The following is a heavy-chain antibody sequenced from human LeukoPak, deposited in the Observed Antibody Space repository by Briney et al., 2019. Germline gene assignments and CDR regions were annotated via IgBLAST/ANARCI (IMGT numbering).Heavy chain of an antibody. V-gene: IGHV4-39*01. CDR2: SYYSGST. D-gene: IGHD5-12*01. CDR1: GGSISSTSYY. CDR3: ARHRYSAYASSDY. Sequence: KPSETLSLTCTVSGGSISSTSYYWGWIRQPPGKGLEWIGSSYYSGSTYYNPALKSRVTISLAPSKNQFSLKMSSVTAADTAVYYCARHRYSAYASSDYWGQGTQVTVSS. J-gene: IGHJ4*02.